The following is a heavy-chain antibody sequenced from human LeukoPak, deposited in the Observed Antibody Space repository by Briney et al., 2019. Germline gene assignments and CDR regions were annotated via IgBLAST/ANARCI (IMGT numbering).Heavy chain of an antibody. J-gene: IGHJ4*02. D-gene: IGHD1-26*01. CDR2: IYTSGST. Sequence: SETLSLTCTVSGGSISSYYWSWIRRPAGKGLEWIGRIYTSGSTNYNPSLKSRVTMSVDTSKNQFSLKLSSVTAADTAVYYCARSWELEHFFDYWGQGTLVTVSS. V-gene: IGHV4-4*07. CDR1: GGSISSYY. CDR3: ARSWELEHFFDY.